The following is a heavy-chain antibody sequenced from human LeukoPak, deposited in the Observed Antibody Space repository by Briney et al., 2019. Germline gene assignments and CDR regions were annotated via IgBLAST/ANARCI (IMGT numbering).Heavy chain of an antibody. V-gene: IGHV4-39*02. J-gene: IGHJ6*02. CDR1: GGSISSTKTC. CDR3: ARDRPPWGYYGMDV. D-gene: IGHD3-16*01. CDR2: ICYTGNT. Sequence: PSETLSLTCAVSGGSISSTKTCGDWIRQPPGKGMEWIGTICYTGNTYYKPSLESRVTISVDSSKNQFSLKLNSLIAADTAVYYCARDRPPWGYYGMDVWGQGTTVTVSS.